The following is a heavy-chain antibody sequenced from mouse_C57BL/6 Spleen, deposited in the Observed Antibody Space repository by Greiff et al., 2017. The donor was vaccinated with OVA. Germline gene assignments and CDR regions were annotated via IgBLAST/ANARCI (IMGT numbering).Heavy chain of an antibody. J-gene: IGHJ4*01. CDR3: ARGLRSYAMDY. V-gene: IGHV1-64*01. D-gene: IGHD1-1*01. Sequence: QVHVKQPGAELVKPGASVKLSCKASGYTFTSYWMHWVKQRPGQGLEWIGMIHPNSGSTNYNEKFKSKATLTVDKSSSTAYMQLSSLTSEDSAVYYCARGLRSYAMDYWGQGTSVTVSS. CDR2: IHPNSGST. CDR1: GYTFTSYW.